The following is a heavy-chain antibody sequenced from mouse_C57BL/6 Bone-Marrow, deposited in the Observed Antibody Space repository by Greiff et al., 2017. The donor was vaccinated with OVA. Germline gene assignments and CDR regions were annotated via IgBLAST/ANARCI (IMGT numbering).Heavy chain of an antibody. V-gene: IGHV1-26*01. CDR3: ARQGYDVYYFDY. CDR1: GYTFTDYY. CDR2: INPNNGGT. D-gene: IGHD2-2*01. J-gene: IGHJ2*01. Sequence: VQLQQSGPELVKPGASVKISCKASGYTFTDYYMNWVKQSHGKSLEWIGDINPNNGGTSYNQKFKGKATLTVDKSSSTAYMELRSLTSEDSAVYYCARQGYDVYYFDYWGQGTTLTVSS.